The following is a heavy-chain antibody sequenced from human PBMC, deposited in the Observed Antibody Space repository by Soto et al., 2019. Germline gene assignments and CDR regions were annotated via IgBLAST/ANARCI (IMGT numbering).Heavy chain of an antibody. D-gene: IGHD3-3*01. CDR2: IIPILGIA. CDR1: GGTFSSYT. V-gene: IGHV1-69*02. Sequence: SVKVSCKASGGTFSSYTISWVRQAPGQGLEWMGRIIPILGIANYAQKFQGRVTITADKSTSTAYMELSSLRSEDTAVYYCARGFLEWFRRDWFDPWGQGTLVTVPQ. CDR3: ARGFLEWFRRDWFDP. J-gene: IGHJ5*02.